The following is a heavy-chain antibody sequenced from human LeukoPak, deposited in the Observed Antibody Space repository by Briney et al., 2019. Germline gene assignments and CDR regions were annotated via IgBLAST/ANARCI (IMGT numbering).Heavy chain of an antibody. J-gene: IGHJ3*02. Sequence: PSETLSLTCTVSGGSLSSYFWSWIRQPPGKGLEWIGYIYYSGSTNYDPSLKSRVTISADTSKNQFSLKLSSVTAADTAVYYCARALAVAGPGGAFDIWGQGTMVTVSS. D-gene: IGHD6-19*01. CDR1: GGSLSSYF. CDR3: ARALAVAGPGGAFDI. CDR2: IYYSGST. V-gene: IGHV4-59*01.